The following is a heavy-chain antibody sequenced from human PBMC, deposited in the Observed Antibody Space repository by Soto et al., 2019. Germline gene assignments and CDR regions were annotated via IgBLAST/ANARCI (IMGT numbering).Heavy chain of an antibody. V-gene: IGHV3-15*01. D-gene: IGHD1-26*01. CDR1: GFTFSNAW. Sequence: GGSLRLSCAASGFTFSNAWMSWVRQAPGKGLEWVGRIKSKTDGGTTDYAAPVKGRFTISRDDSKNTLYLQMNSLKTGNSAVIPGPPAPPVGATMWYFDYWGQGTLVTVSS. CDR3: PPAPPVGATMWYFDY. J-gene: IGHJ4*02. CDR2: IKSKTDGGTT.